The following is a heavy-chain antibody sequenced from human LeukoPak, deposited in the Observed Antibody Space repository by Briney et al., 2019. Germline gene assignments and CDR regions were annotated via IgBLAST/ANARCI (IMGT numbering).Heavy chain of an antibody. D-gene: IGHD4-17*01. CDR1: GFTFSSYS. J-gene: IGHJ4*02. Sequence: GGSLRLSCAASGFTFSSYSMTWVRQAPGKGLEWVSSISSSSSYIYYADSVKGRFTISRDNAKNSLYLQMNSLRAEDTAVYYCAREDTVTTAFDYWGQGTLVTVSS. V-gene: IGHV3-21*01. CDR2: ISSSSSYI. CDR3: AREDTVTTAFDY.